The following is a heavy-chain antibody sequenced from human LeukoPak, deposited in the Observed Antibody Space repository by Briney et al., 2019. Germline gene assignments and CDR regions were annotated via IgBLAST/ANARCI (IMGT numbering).Heavy chain of an antibody. J-gene: IGHJ3*02. CDR1: GGSISSYY. D-gene: IGHD3-22*01. Sequence: SETLSLTXTVSGGSISSYYWSWIRQPPGKGLEWIGYIYYSGSTNYNPSLTSRVTISVDTSKNQFSLKLSSVTAADTAVYYCATRHSIGYYASPAPFDIWGQGTMVTVSS. V-gene: IGHV4-59*01. CDR2: IYYSGST. CDR3: ATRHSIGYYASPAPFDI.